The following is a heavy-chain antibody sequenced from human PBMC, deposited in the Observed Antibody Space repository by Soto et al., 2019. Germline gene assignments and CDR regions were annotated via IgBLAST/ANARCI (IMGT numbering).Heavy chain of an antibody. CDR3: ARDHRLTPKTTVLDYYSYYMDV. CDR2: INSDGSST. CDR1: GFTFSSYW. J-gene: IGHJ6*03. Sequence: GGPLRLSCAASGFTFSSYWMHWVRQAPGKGLVWVSRINSDGSSTSYEDSVKGRFTISRDNAKNTLYLQMNSLRAEDTDVYYCARDHRLTPKTTVLDYYSYYMDVWGKGTTVTISS. D-gene: IGHD4-17*01. V-gene: IGHV3-74*01.